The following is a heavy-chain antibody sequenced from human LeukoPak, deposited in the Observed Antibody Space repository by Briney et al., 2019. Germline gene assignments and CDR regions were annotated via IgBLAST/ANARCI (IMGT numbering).Heavy chain of an antibody. CDR2: TFSTTT. CDR3: ARYKFHNYFDP. V-gene: IGHV4-61*01. Sequence: SETLSLTCSVSGDSVSSSPYYWGWIRQPPGKGLGWIGNTFSTTTLYNASLRSRVTIEVDTFKNQFSLKLTSATAADTAIYYCARYKFHNYFDPWGQGTLVAVSS. D-gene: IGHD5-24*01. J-gene: IGHJ5*02. CDR1: GDSVSSSPYY.